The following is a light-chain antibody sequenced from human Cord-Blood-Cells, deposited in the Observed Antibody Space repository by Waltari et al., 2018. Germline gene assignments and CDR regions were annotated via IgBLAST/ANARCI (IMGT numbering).Light chain of an antibody. V-gene: IGLV2-14*01. CDR3: SSYTSSSTVV. Sequence: QSALTQPASVSGSPGQSITISCTGTSRDVGGYTYVSWYQQHPGKAPKLMIYDVSKRPSGVSNRFSGSKSGNTASLTISGLQAEDEADYYCSSYTSSSTVVFGGGTKLTVL. CDR2: DVS. J-gene: IGLJ2*01. CDR1: SRDVGGYTY.